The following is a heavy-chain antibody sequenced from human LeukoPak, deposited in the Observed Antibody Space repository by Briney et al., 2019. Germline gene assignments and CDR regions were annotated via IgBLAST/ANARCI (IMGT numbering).Heavy chain of an antibody. J-gene: IGHJ4*02. CDR1: GFTVSSNY. D-gene: IGHD4-23*01. Sequence: GGSLRLSCAASGFTVSSNYMSRVRQAPGKGLEWVSVIYSGGSTYYADSVKGRFIISRDNSKNTLYLQMNSLRAEDTAVYYCARAYGGNLDFDYWGQGTLVTVSS. CDR2: IYSGGST. V-gene: IGHV3-66*01. CDR3: ARAYGGNLDFDY.